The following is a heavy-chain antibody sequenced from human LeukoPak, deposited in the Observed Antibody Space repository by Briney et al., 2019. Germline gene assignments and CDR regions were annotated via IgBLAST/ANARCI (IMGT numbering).Heavy chain of an antibody. V-gene: IGHV4-31*03. J-gene: IGHJ4*02. CDR3: ARTNNVFYYFDY. D-gene: IGHD1/OR15-1a*01. Sequence: SQTLSLTCTVSGDSITSGGYYWSCIPQRPGKGLEWIVYIYKTGSTYYNPSLKSRVTMSVDTSRNQLSLKLSSVTAADTAVYYCARTNNVFYYFDYWGQGTLVTVSS. CDR1: GDSITSGGYY. CDR2: IYKTGST.